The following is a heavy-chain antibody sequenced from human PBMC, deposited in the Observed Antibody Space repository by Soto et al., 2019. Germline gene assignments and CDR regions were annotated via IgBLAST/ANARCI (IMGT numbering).Heavy chain of an antibody. CDR3: ARSLGGYPVVY. V-gene: IGHV3-73*01. CDR1: GFTFSGSA. D-gene: IGHD3-22*01. CDR2: IRSKANSYAT. Sequence: VGSLRLSCAASGFTFSGSAMHWVRQASGKGLEWVGRIRSKANSYATAYAASVKGRFTISRDDSKNTAYLQMNSLKTEDTAVYYCARSLGGYPVVYSGPTPLVTVSS. J-gene: IGHJ4*02.